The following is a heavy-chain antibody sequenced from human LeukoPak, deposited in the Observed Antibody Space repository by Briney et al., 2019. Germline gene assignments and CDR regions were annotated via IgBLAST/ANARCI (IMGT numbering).Heavy chain of an antibody. V-gene: IGHV4-30-2*01. CDR3: ARGGVAGNDL. J-gene: IGHJ2*01. CDR1: GGSISSGGYS. D-gene: IGHD3-10*01. Sequence: PSQTLSLTCAVSGGSISSGGYSWSWIRQPPGTGLEWIGYIYHSGSTYYNPSLKSRVTISVDRSKNQSSLKLSSVTAADTAVYYCARGGVAGNDLWGRGTLVTVSS. CDR2: IYHSGST.